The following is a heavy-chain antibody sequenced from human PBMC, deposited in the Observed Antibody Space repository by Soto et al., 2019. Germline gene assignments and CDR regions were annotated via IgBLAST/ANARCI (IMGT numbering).Heavy chain of an antibody. D-gene: IGHD3-9*01. CDR1: GFTFRSYA. CDR3: AIGYFDSSRRNWFDA. V-gene: IGHV3-23*01. J-gene: IGHJ5*02. CDR2: INGGGGST. Sequence: EVQLLQSGGGLVQPGGSLRLSCAASGFTFRSYAMSWVRQPPGKGLEWVAAINGGGGSTYYADSVKGRFTISRDNSKNMLYLQMNSLRAEDTAVYYCAIGYFDSSRRNWFDAWCQGTLVTASS.